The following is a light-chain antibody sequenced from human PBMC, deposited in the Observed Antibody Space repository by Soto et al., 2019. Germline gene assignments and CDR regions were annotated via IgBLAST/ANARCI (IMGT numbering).Light chain of an antibody. J-gene: IGKJ4*01. V-gene: IGKV3D-15*01. CDR1: QSVSSN. Sequence: IEVNMTPAAQCGSPRERTTLYCRASQSVSSNLAWYQQKPGQAPRILIYDAPNRATGIPARFSGSGSGTDFTLTISCLQAEDFAVFYCQQYVTSPPMLTFGGGTKVDIK. CDR3: QQYVTSPPMLT. CDR2: DAP.